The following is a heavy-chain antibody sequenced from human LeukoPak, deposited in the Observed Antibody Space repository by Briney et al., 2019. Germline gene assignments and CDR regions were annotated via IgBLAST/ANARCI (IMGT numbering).Heavy chain of an antibody. V-gene: IGHV1-2*06. Sequence: SXXVSCKASGYTFTCYYMHWVRQAPGQGLEWMGRINPNSGGTTYAQKFQGRVTMTRDTSISTAYMELSRLRSDDTAVYYCARDHCSSTSCYVWFDLWGQGTLVTVSS. CDR3: ARDHCSSTSCYVWFDL. D-gene: IGHD2-2*01. J-gene: IGHJ5*02. CDR2: INPNSGGT. CDR1: GYTFTCYY.